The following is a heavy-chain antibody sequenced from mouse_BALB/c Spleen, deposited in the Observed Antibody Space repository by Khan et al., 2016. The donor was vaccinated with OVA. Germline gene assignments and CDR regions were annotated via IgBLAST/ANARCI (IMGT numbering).Heavy chain of an antibody. CDR1: GFTFSRYP. V-gene: IGHV5-6-5*01. CDR2: IRSGGST. Sequence: EVELVESGGGLVKPGGSLKLSCAASGFTFSRYPMSWVRQTPEKRLEWVASIRSGGSTYHPDSVKGRFTISRDNARNILFLQMSSLRSEDTAMYFCARVNGSGGVDYWDQGTSLTVSS. J-gene: IGHJ2*02. CDR3: ARVNGSGGVDY. D-gene: IGHD1-1*01.